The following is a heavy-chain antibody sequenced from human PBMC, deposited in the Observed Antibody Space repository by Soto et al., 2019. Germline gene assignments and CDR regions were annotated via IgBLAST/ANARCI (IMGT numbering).Heavy chain of an antibody. J-gene: IGHJ6*02. V-gene: IGHV1-3*05. CDR3: ATSTYCSSSTCYEWYGMAA. CDR1: GYTFSNYA. CDR2: INAGNGDS. Sequence: QVQLVQSGAEEKKPGASVKVSCKASGYTFSNYAMHWVRQAPGQGLEWMGWINAGNGDSKYSQKFQGRVTITRDTSATTADMELDSLRSEDTAVYYRATSTYCSSSTCYEWYGMAAGGQGTTVTVSS. D-gene: IGHD2-2*01.